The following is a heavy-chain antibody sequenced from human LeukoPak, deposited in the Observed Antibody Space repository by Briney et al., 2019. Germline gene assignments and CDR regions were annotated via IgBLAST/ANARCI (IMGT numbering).Heavy chain of an antibody. D-gene: IGHD7-27*01. V-gene: IGHV4-39*01. J-gene: IGHJ4*02. CDR3: ASLLGIRAYFDY. CDR1: GGSISSGGYY. Sequence: PSETLSLTCTVSGGSISSGGYYWSWIRQPPGKGLEWIGSIYYSGSTYYNPSLKSRATISVDTSKNQFSLKLSSVTAADTAVYCCASLLGIRAYFDYWGQGTLVTVSS. CDR2: IYYSGST.